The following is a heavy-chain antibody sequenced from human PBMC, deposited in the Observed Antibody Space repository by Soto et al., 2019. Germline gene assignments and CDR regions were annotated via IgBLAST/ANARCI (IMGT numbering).Heavy chain of an antibody. CDR2: INAGNGNT. Sequence: GASVKVSCNASGYTFTSYAMHWVRQAPGQRLEWMGWINAGNGNTKYSQKFQGRVTITRDTSASTAYMELSSLRSEDTAVYYCARVLGATVTTAYAFDIWVHGTMFTVS. V-gene: IGHV1-3*01. D-gene: IGHD4-17*01. CDR1: GYTFTSYA. CDR3: ARVLGATVTTAYAFDI. J-gene: IGHJ3*02.